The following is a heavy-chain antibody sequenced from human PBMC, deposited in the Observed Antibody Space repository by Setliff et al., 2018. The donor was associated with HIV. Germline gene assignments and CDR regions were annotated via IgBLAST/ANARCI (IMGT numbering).Heavy chain of an antibody. V-gene: IGHV1-18*01. D-gene: IGHD2-2*01. J-gene: IGHJ3*02. CDR1: GYTFSTYG. CDR3: ARDRGVYCRSTNCYSPVDAFDI. CDR2: ISAYNGNT. Sequence: ASVKVSCKASGYTFSTYGISWVRQAPGQGLEWMGWISAYNGNTNYAQKLQGRVTVTTDTSTSTAYMELGSLRSDDTAAYYCARDRGVYCRSTNCYSPVDAFDIWGQGTMVTVSS.